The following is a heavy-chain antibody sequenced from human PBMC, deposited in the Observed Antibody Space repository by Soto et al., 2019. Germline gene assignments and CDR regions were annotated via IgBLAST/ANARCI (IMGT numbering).Heavy chain of an antibody. CDR1: GFTFSSYW. CDR3: AREDTVDSSGYYYS. CDR2: IKQDGSEK. V-gene: IGHV3-7*01. J-gene: IGHJ4*02. D-gene: IGHD3-22*01. Sequence: GSLRLSCAASGFTFSSYWMSWVRQAPGKGLEWVANIKQDGSEKYYVDSVKGRFTISRDNAKNSLYLQMNSLRAEDTAVYYCAREDTVDSSGYYYSWGQGTLVTVSS.